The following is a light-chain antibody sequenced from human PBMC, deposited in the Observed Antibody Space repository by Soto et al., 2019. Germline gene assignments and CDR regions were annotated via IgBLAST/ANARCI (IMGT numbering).Light chain of an antibody. V-gene: IGLV2-14*01. CDR1: SRDIGGYNY. CDR2: EVS. Sequence: QSALTPPASVSGSPGQSITISCTGSSRDIGGYNYVSWYRQHPGKVPKLMIYEVSNRPSGVSNRFSGSKSGNTASLTISGLQAEDEADYYCSSYSSTSSSTLVVLGNGTKV. J-gene: IGLJ1*01. CDR3: SSYSSTSSSTLVV.